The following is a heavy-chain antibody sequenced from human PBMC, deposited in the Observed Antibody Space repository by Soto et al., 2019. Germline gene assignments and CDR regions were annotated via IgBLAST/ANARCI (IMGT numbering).Heavy chain of an antibody. J-gene: IGHJ5*02. CDR2: IYYSGST. CDR3: ARATEGYDSSGYYYVWFDP. D-gene: IGHD3-22*01. V-gene: IGHV4-31*03. CDR1: GGSISSGGYY. Sequence: PSETLSLTCTVSGGSISSGGYYWSWIRQHPGKGLEWIGYIYYSGSTYYNPSLKSRVTISVDTSKNQFSLKLSSVTAADTAVYYCARATEGYDSSGYYYVWFDPCGQGTLVTVSS.